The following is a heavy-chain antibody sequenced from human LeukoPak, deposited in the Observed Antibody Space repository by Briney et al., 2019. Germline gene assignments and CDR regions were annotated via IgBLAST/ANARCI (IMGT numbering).Heavy chain of an antibody. Sequence: GGSLRLSCAASGFTFSSYWMHWVRQAPGKGLVWVSRINSDGSSISYADSVKGRFTISRDNAKNTLYLQMNSLRAEDTAVYYCAKDSGRRLFITMVRSTLPSWFDPWGQGTLVTVSS. J-gene: IGHJ5*02. V-gene: IGHV3-74*01. CDR3: AKDSGRRLFITMVRSTLPSWFDP. CDR1: GFTFSSYW. D-gene: IGHD3-10*01. CDR2: INSDGSSI.